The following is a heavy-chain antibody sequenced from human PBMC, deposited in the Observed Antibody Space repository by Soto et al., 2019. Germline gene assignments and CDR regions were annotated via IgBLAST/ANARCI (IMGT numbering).Heavy chain of an antibody. V-gene: IGHV3-30*18. J-gene: IGHJ6*02. D-gene: IGHD3-3*01. CDR3: AKLYYDFWSGYFAYYYYGMDV. CDR1: GFTFSSYG. CDR2: ISYDGSNT. Sequence: QVQLVESGGGVVQPGRSLRLSCAASGFTFSSYGMHWVRQAPGKGLEWVAVISYDGSNTYYADSVKGRFTISRDNSKNTLYLQMNSLRAEDTAVYYCAKLYYDFWSGYFAYYYYGMDVWGQGTTVTVSS.